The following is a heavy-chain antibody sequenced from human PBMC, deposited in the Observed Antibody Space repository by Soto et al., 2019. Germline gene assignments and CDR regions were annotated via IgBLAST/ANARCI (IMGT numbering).Heavy chain of an antibody. CDR1: GLSFWRNY. J-gene: IGHJ6*02. CDR2: IYSGGST. D-gene: IGHD6-6*01. Sequence: CRKICSTACGLSFWRNYMSWSTQAPGTGLEWVSVIYSGGSTYYADSVKGRFTISRDNSNNTLSLQMNSLRAEYTAVHYCASARIPTCMPVWCPGPTVTVS. V-gene: IGHV3-66*01. CDR3: ASARIPTCMPV.